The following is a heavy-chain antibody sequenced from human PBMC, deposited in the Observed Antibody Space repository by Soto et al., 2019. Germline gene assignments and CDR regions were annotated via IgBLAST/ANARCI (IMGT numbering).Heavy chain of an antibody. Sequence: QVQLVQSGAEVKKPGASVKVSCKASGCTFTSYDINWVRQATGQGLEWMGWMNPNRGNTGYAQKFQGRVTMTRNTSISTAYMELSSLRSEDTAVYYCARIGVGELYYYYYGMDVWGQGTTVTVSS. CDR2: MNPNRGNT. D-gene: IGHD3-10*01. V-gene: IGHV1-8*01. CDR1: GCTFTSYD. J-gene: IGHJ6*02. CDR3: ARIGVGELYYYYYGMDV.